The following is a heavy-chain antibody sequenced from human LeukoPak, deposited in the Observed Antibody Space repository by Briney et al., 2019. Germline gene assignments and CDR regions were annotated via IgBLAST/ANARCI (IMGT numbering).Heavy chain of an antibody. Sequence: SLRLSCAASGLTFDDSAMHWVRQVPGKGLEWVSGINRSGGTVGYADSVKGRFTISRDNAKNSLYLQMSSLRADDTAVYYCARGGSYRAPDYNYYYGMDVWGQGTTVTVSS. CDR2: INRSGGTV. V-gene: IGHV3-9*01. D-gene: IGHD3-16*02. CDR1: GLTFDDSA. CDR3: ARGGSYRAPDYNYYYGMDV. J-gene: IGHJ6*02.